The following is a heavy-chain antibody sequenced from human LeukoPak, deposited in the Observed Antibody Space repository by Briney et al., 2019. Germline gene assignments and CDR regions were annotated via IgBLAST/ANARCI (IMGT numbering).Heavy chain of an antibody. J-gene: IGHJ1*01. D-gene: IGHD3-16*01. V-gene: IGHV3-30*18. CDR3: AKDDAWGRYKD. Sequence: GGSLRPSCAASGFTFSSYGMHWVRQAQGKGLEWVAVISYDGSNKYYADSVKGRFTISRDNSKNTVSLQMNSLRGDDTAVYYCAKDDAWGRYKDWGQGTLVTVSS. CDR1: GFTFSSYG. CDR2: ISYDGSNK.